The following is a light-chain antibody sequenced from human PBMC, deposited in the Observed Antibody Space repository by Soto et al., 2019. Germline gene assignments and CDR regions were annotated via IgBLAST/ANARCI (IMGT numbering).Light chain of an antibody. CDR1: SSNIGTPYD. CDR2: GNS. Sequence: QSVRTQPPSVSGAPGQRVTISCTGSSSNIGTPYDVHWYQQLPGTAPKLLIYGNSNRPSGVPDRFSGSKSGTSASLAITGLQAEDEADYYCQSYDSSLSGYVIFGGGTKLTVL. J-gene: IGLJ2*01. V-gene: IGLV1-40*01. CDR3: QSYDSSLSGYVI.